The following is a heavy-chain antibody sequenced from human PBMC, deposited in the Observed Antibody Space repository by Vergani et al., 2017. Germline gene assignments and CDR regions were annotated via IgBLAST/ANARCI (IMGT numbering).Heavy chain of an antibody. Sequence: QVQLVQSGAEVKKPGASVKVSCRASGYTFTGYYMHWVRQAPGQGLEWMGWFNPNSGGTNYAQKFQGRVTMTRDTSISTAYMELSRLRSEDTAVYYCARSGRVVPAAMRFGGFDPWGQGTLVTVSS. D-gene: IGHD2-2*01. CDR3: ARSGRVVPAAMRFGGFDP. J-gene: IGHJ5*02. V-gene: IGHV1-2*02. CDR1: GYTFTGYY. CDR2: FNPNSGGT.